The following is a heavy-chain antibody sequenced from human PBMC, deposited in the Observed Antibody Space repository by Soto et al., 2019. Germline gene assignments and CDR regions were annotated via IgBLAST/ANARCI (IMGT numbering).Heavy chain of an antibody. D-gene: IGHD6-6*01. CDR1: GGSISSGGYS. CDR2: ISHSGST. Sequence: QLQLQESGSGLVKPSQTLSLTCAVSGGSISSGGYSWSWIRQPPGKGLEWIGYISHSGSTYYNPSLTSRVTISVDRSKHQFSLKLSSVTAADTAMYSCASGSHVPHYWGQGTLVTVSS. V-gene: IGHV4-30-2*01. J-gene: IGHJ4*02. CDR3: ASGSHVPHY.